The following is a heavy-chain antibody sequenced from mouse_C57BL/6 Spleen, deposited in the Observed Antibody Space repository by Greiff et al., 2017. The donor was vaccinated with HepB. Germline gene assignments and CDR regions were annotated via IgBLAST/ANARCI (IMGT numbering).Heavy chain of an antibody. J-gene: IGHJ1*03. Sequence: QVQLQQPGAELVRPGTSVKLSCKASGYTFTSYWMHWVKQRPGQGLEWIGVIDPSDSYTNYNQKFKGKATLTVDTSSSTAYMQLSSLTSEDSAVYYCASSTGSYWYFDVWGTGTTVTVSS. CDR1: GYTFTSYW. D-gene: IGHD4-1*02. CDR2: IDPSDSYT. CDR3: ASSTGSYWYFDV. V-gene: IGHV1-59*01.